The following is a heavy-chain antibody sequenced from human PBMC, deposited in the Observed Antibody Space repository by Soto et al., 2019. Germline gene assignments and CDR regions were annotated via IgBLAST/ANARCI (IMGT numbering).Heavy chain of an antibody. CDR3: ARDGGYCSSTSCHDYYYYYYYGMDV. V-gene: IGHV1-3*01. CDR1: GYTFTSYA. J-gene: IGHJ6*02. D-gene: IGHD2-2*01. CDR2: INAGNGNT. Sequence: ASVKVSCKASGYTFTSYAMHWVRQAPGQRLEWMGWINAGNGNTKYSQKFQGRVTITRDTSASTAYMELSSLRSEDTAVYYCARDGGYCSSTSCHDYYYYYYYGMDVWGQGTTVTVSS.